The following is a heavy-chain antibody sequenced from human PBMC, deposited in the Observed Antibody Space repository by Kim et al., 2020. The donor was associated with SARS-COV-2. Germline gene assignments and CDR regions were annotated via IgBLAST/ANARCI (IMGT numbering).Heavy chain of an antibody. J-gene: IGHJ4*02. CDR2: ISWNSGSI. Sequence: GGSLRLSCAASGFTFDDYAMHWVRQAPGKGLEWVSGISWNSGSIGYADSVKGRFTISRDNAKNSLYLQMNSLRAEDTALYYCAKAEVGYDYFDYWGQGTLVTVSS. D-gene: IGHD5-12*01. V-gene: IGHV3-9*01. CDR3: AKAEVGYDYFDY. CDR1: GFTFDDYA.